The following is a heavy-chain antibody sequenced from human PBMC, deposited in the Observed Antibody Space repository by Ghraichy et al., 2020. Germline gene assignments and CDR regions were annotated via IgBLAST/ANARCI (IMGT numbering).Heavy chain of an antibody. D-gene: IGHD6-13*01. CDR3: ARLPLPRRAAVGDWYFDL. Sequence: GGSLRLSCEGSGFSFSDYSMIWVRLTPRKALEWVSYITGSSITIFYTDSVKGRFTISRDNAKNSLYLHMNSLRAEDTAVYYCARLPLPRRAAVGDWYFDLWGSGTLVTVSS. J-gene: IGHJ2*01. CDR2: ITGSSITI. V-gene: IGHV3-48*01. CDR1: GFSFSDYS.